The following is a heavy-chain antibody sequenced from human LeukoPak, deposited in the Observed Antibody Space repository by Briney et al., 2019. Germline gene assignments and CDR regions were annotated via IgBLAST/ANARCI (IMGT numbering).Heavy chain of an antibody. Sequence: PGGSLRLSCAASGFTFSTYAMSWVRQAPGKGLQWVSLISCSGDGAHYADSVKGRFTISRHNSKNTVYLQMTNLRAEDTAVYYCAKGYIQLWRFDYWGQGTLVTVSS. CDR1: GFTFSTYA. CDR2: ISCSGDGA. J-gene: IGHJ4*02. V-gene: IGHV3-23*01. CDR3: AKGYIQLWRFDY. D-gene: IGHD2-2*02.